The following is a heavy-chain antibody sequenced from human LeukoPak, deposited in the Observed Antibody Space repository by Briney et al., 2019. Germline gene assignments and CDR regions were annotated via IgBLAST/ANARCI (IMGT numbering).Heavy chain of an antibody. CDR1: GFTFRTYS. Sequence: PGGSLRLSCAASGFTFRTYSINWVRQAPGKGLGWVSSISGSSTYIYYADSVKGRFTISRDNAKNSLYLQMNSLRAEDTAVYYCGTWTTVASYFDYWGQGTLVTVSS. CDR2: ISGSSTYI. J-gene: IGHJ4*02. D-gene: IGHD4-17*01. V-gene: IGHV3-21*06. CDR3: GTWTTVASYFDY.